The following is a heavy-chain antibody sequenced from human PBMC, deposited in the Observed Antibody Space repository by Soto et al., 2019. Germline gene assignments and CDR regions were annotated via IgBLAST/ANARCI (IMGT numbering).Heavy chain of an antibody. V-gene: IGHV3-23*01. Sequence: VKLLESGGGLVQPGGSLRLSCAASGFSFRNYAMSWVRQAPGKGLEWISTLTGSSSNIYYADSVKGRFAISRDNSRNTLYLQMNSLTAEDTAVYYCANGRATYGLLTHDYWGQGTLVTVSS. D-gene: IGHD3-10*01. CDR3: ANGRATYGLLTHDY. CDR1: GFSFRNYA. J-gene: IGHJ4*02. CDR2: LTGSSSNI.